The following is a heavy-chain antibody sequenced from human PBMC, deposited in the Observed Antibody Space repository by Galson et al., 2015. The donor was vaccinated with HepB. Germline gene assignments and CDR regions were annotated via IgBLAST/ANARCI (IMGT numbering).Heavy chain of an antibody. CDR2: INPSGGRT. D-gene: IGHD3-16*01. Sequence: SVKVSCKASGYTFTNYYLHFVRQAPGQGREWMAIINPSGGRTSYAQKFQDRLTIVADKSTSTNYMELRSLRSEDTAVYYCAREGDGAYFDYWGQGTLVSVSS. CDR3: AREGDGAYFDY. CDR1: GYTFTNYY. V-gene: IGHV1-46*01. J-gene: IGHJ4*02.